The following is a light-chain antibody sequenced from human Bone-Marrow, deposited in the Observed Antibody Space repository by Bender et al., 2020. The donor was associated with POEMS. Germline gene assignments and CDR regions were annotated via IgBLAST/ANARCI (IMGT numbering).Light chain of an antibody. Sequence: SYELTQPPSVSVSPGQTGIITCSGDKLGDKHVAWYQQKTGQSPLLVIYSDTRRPSGIPERFSGSNSGNTATLTISGAQAMDEADYYCQAWDSSTYVFGTGTQVTVL. J-gene: IGLJ1*01. CDR2: SDT. CDR3: QAWDSSTYV. V-gene: IGLV3-1*01. CDR1: KLGDKH.